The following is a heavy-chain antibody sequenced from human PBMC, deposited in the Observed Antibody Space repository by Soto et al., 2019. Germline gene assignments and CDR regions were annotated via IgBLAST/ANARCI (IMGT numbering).Heavy chain of an antibody. D-gene: IGHD6-19*01. CDR1: GFTFSSYA. V-gene: IGHV3-23*01. CDR2: ISGSGGST. CDR3: AKDIAVAGLSDAFDI. Sequence: GGSLRLSCAASGFTFSSYAMHWVRQAPGKGLEWVSAISGSGGSTYYADSVKGRFTISRDNSKNTLYLQMNSLRAEDTAVYYCAKDIAVAGLSDAFDIWGQGTMVTVSS. J-gene: IGHJ3*02.